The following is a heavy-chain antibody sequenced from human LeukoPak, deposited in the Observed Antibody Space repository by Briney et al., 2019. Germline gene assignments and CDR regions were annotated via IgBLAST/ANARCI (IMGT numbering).Heavy chain of an antibody. CDR2: ISSSSSYI. CDR3: ATYRQVLLPFES. CDR1: GFTFSSYS. D-gene: IGHD2-8*02. J-gene: IGHJ4*02. V-gene: IGHV3-21*04. Sequence: GGSLRLSCAASGFTFSSYSMNWVRQAPGKGLEWVSSISSSSSYIYYADSVRGRLTISRDNSKSTLSPQMNSLRAEDTAIYYCATYRQVLLPFESWGQGTLVTVSS.